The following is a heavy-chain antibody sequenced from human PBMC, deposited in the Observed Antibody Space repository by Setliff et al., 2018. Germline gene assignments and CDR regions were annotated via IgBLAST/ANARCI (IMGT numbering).Heavy chain of an antibody. Sequence: VTVSCKPSGYTFTDYYIHWVRQAPGQGLEWMGWINPKNGDIFYATKFAGRVTMTRDTPISTVYMELSLLTSDDTAVYFCASRDGRSGYLGFDLWGHGSLVTVSS. J-gene: IGHJ4*01. V-gene: IGHV1-2*07. CDR2: INPKNGDI. D-gene: IGHD3-22*01. CDR3: ASRDGRSGYLGFDL. CDR1: GYTFTDYY.